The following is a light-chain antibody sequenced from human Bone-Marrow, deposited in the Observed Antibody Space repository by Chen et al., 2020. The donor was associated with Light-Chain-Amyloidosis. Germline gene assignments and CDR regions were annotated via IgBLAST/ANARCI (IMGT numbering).Light chain of an antibody. J-gene: IGLJ3*02. Sequence: SYVLTQPSSVSVAPGQTATNACGGNNIGSTSVHWYQPTPGPAPLLVVYDDSDRPSGIPERLSGSNSWNTATLTISRVEAGDEADYYCQVWDRSSDRPVFGGGTKLTVL. V-gene: IGLV3-21*02. CDR2: DDS. CDR1: NIGSTS. CDR3: QVWDRSSDRPV.